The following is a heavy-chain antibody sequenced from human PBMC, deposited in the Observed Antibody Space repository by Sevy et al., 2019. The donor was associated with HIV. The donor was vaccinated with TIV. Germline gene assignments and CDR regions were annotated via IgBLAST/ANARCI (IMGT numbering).Heavy chain of an antibody. V-gene: IGHV1-69*06. D-gene: IGHD2-15*01. CDR1: GGTFSXYA. CDR3: AIPRGGXDGXYXXXX. J-gene: IGHJ4*01. Sequence: ASVKVSCKASGGTFSXYAISWVRQAPGQGLEWMGGIIPIFGTANYAQKFQGRVTITADKSTSTAYMELSSLRSEDTAVYYCAIPRGGXDGXYXXXXWGXXTLVTVSS. CDR2: IIPIFGTA.